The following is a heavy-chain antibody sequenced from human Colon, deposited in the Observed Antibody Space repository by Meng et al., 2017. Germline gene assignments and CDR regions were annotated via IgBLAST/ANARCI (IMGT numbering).Heavy chain of an antibody. V-gene: IGHV3-21*06. Sequence: GESLKISCVASGFTFSYYTMNWVRQAPGKGLEWVSAISGGSRYMYYGDSMKGRFTISRDDAKGSLFLQMSSLRVEDTGIYFCARDRNGGDFDSWGQGTLVTVSS. CDR3: ARDRNGGDFDS. J-gene: IGHJ4*03. CDR2: ISGGSRYM. CDR1: GFTFSYYT. D-gene: IGHD2-8*01.